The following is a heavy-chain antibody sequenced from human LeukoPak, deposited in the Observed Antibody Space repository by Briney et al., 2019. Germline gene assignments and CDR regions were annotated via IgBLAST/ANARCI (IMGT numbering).Heavy chain of an antibody. CDR2: INQDGSEI. J-gene: IGHJ4*02. V-gene: IGHV3-7*03. D-gene: IGHD5-12*01. CDR3: ARLAGSDSYFDF. Sequence: GGSLRLSCAASAFTFSRHWMTWVRQAPGKGLEWVANINQDGSEIHYVGSVKGRFTISRDNAKNSLYLEMNSLRAEDTAVYYCARLAGSDSYFDFWGQGTLVTVSS. CDR1: AFTFSRHW.